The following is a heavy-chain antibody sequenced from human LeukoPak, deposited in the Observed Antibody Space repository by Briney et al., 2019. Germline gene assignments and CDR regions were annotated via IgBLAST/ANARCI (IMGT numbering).Heavy chain of an antibody. CDR1: GGSISSYY. CDR3: ARVGAGTADY. J-gene: IGHJ4*02. Sequence: SETLSLTCTVSGGSISSYYWSWIRQPPGRGLEWIGYIYYSGSTNYNPSLKSRVTISVDTSKNQFSLKLSSVTAADTAVYYCARVGAGTADYWGQGTLVTVSS. V-gene: IGHV4-59*01. CDR2: IYYSGST. D-gene: IGHD1-1*01.